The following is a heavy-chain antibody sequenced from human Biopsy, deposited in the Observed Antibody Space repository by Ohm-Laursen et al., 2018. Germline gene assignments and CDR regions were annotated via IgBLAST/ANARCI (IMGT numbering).Heavy chain of an antibody. V-gene: IGHV3-21*01. CDR3: ARDGEAKYCKHGVCPSDF. CDR1: GFTFSGFS. D-gene: IGHD2-8*01. J-gene: IGHJ4*02. Sequence: SLRLSCAASGFTFSGFSMNWVRQAPGTGLGWVSSISATGNHINYTDSVKGRFTVSRDNGKNSVYLQMNSLRVEDTAVYYCARDGEAKYCKHGVCPSDFWGQGTLVTVSS. CDR2: ISATGNHI.